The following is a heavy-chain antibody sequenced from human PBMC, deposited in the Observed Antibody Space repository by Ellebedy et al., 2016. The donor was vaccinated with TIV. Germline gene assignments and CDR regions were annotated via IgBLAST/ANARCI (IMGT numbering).Heavy chain of an antibody. J-gene: IGHJ6*02. D-gene: IGHD3-10*01. Sequence: GESLKISCAASGFTFSLYSMNWVRQAPGKGLEWIAYITSTTNIIYYGDSVKGRFTISRDNAKNSLYLQMSSLRAEDTAVYYCARDQGEWLRHNGMDVWGQGTTVTVSS. CDR2: ITSTTNII. V-gene: IGHV3-48*04. CDR1: GFTFSLYS. CDR3: ARDQGEWLRHNGMDV.